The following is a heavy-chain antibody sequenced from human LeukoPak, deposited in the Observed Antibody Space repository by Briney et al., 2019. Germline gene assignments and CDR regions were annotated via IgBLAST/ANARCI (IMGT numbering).Heavy chain of an antibody. D-gene: IGHD3-9*01. V-gene: IGHV3-21*01. Sequence: GGSLRLSCAASGFTLNTFNMNWVRQTPGKGLEWVSSITSGGDYIYYADSVKGRFTTSRDNAKNSLSLQLNSLRVEDTAVYYCARGHYDVLAASYKWTPDYWGQGTLVTVSS. CDR2: ITSGGDYI. CDR1: GFTLNTFN. J-gene: IGHJ4*02. CDR3: ARGHYDVLAASYKWTPDY.